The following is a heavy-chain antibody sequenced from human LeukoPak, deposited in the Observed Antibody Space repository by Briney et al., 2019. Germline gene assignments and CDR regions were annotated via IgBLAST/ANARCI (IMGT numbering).Heavy chain of an antibody. V-gene: IGHV3-33*06. CDR2: IWYDGSNK. CDR1: GFTFSSYG. D-gene: IGHD6-19*01. Sequence: GGSLRLSCAASGFTFSSYGMHWARQAPGKGLEWVAVIWYDGSNKYYADSVKGRFTISRDNSKNTLYLQMNSLRAEDTAVYYCAKDKGASGWSRYFDYWGQGTLVTVSS. CDR3: AKDKGASGWSRYFDY. J-gene: IGHJ4*02.